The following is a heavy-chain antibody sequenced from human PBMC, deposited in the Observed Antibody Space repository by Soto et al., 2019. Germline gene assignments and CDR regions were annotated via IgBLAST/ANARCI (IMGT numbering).Heavy chain of an antibody. J-gene: IGHJ5*02. Sequence: GESLKISCKGSGYSFTSYWIGWVRQMPRKGLEWMGIIYPGDSDTRYSPSFQGQVTISADKSISTAYLQWSSLKASDTAMYYCAREGRGSSSAYNWFDPWGQGTLVTVSS. CDR1: GYSFTSYW. D-gene: IGHD6-6*01. CDR2: IYPGDSDT. CDR3: AREGRGSSSAYNWFDP. V-gene: IGHV5-51*01.